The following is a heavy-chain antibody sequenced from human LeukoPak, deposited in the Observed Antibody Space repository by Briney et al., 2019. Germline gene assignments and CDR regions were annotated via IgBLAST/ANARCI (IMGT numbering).Heavy chain of an antibody. D-gene: IGHD2-8*01. CDR3: ARIAAVCTNGVCYNGNWFDP. Sequence: PSETLSLTCTVSGGPISNNYWSWIRQPPGKGLEWIGEINHSGSTNYNPSLKSRVTISVDTSKNQFSLKLSSVTAADTAVYYCARIAAVCTNGVCYNGNWFDPWGQGTLVTVSS. V-gene: IGHV4-34*01. CDR2: INHSGST. J-gene: IGHJ5*02. CDR1: GGPISNNY.